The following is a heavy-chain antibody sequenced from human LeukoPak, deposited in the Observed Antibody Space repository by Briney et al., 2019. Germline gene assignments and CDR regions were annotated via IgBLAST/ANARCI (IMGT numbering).Heavy chain of an antibody. CDR1: GFTFSSYW. J-gene: IGHJ4*02. CDR3: ASFMTTVTIPDY. Sequence: PGGSLRLSCAASGFTFSSYWMHWVRQAPGKGLVWVSRINSDGSSTSYADSVKGRFTISRDNAKSSLYLQMNSLSAEDTAVYYCASFMTTVTIPDYWGQGTLVTVSS. CDR2: INSDGSST. D-gene: IGHD4-17*01. V-gene: IGHV3-74*01.